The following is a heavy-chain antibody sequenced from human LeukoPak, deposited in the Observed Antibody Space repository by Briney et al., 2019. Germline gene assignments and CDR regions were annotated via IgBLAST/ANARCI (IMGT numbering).Heavy chain of an antibody. CDR1: GFIVSNYC. CDR2: MNADENQK. CDR3: AKDREEGYSYGYVRGFDP. J-gene: IGHJ5*02. D-gene: IGHD5-18*01. Sequence: GGSLRLSCAASGFIVSNYCVMWVRQASGKGLEWVATMNADENQKLYADSMEGRFTISRDNGKNSLYLQIDSLRVDDTAVYYCAKDREEGYSYGYVRGFDPWGQGTLVTVSS. V-gene: IGHV3-7*03.